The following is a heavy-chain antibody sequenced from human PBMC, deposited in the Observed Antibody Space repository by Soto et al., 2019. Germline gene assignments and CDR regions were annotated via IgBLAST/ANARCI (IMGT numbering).Heavy chain of an antibody. V-gene: IGHV3-33*01. CDR3: AREGGYDFWSAYDFDY. Sequence: QVQLVESGGGVVQPGRSLRLSCAASGFTFSSYGMHWVRQAPGKGLEWVAVIWYDGRNKYYADSVKGRFTISRDNSKNTLYLQMNSLRAEDTAVYYCAREGGYDFWSAYDFDYWGQGTLVTVSS. D-gene: IGHD3-3*01. CDR2: IWYDGRNK. J-gene: IGHJ4*02. CDR1: GFTFSSYG.